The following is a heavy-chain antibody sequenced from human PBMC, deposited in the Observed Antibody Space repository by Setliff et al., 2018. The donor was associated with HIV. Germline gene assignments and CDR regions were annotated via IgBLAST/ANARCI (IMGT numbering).Heavy chain of an antibody. D-gene: IGHD5-18*01. CDR3: ARQGTSYGSNYYADV. V-gene: IGHV5-51*01. Sequence: GESLKISCQGFGYRFTSFWIGWVRQTPGKGLEWMGIIHPGDSDTRYSPSFDGQVTISADKPLSTAYLQWSSLKASDTAIYYCARQGTSYGSNYYADVWGEGTTVTVSS. CDR2: IHPGDSDT. CDR1: GYRFTSFW. J-gene: IGHJ6*03.